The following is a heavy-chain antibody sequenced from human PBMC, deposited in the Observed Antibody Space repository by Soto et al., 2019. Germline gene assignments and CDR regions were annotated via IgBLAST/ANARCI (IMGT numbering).Heavy chain of an antibody. J-gene: IGHJ4*02. Sequence: TLSLTCTVSGGSIISGSYFWGWIRQPPGKGLEWIGNIYYSGSTYYNPSLKSRVTISVDTSKNQFSLKLSSVTAADTAVYYCARHGDSTVVTDFDFWGQGTLVTVSS. CDR1: GGSIISGSYF. CDR3: ARHGDSTVVTDFDF. V-gene: IGHV4-39*01. D-gene: IGHD2-15*01. CDR2: IYYSGST.